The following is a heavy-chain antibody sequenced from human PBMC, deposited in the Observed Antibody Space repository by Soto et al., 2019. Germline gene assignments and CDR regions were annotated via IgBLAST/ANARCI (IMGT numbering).Heavy chain of an antibody. J-gene: IGHJ2*01. Sequence: QVQLQESGPGLVKPSQTLSLTCTVSGGSISSGGNYWSWIRQHPGKGLEWIGYIYYSGSTYYNPSLKSRGTISVDTSKNQFSVKLSSVTAADTAVYYCARDPSVANYWYFDLWGRGTLVTVSS. V-gene: IGHV4-31*03. D-gene: IGHD2-15*01. CDR2: IYYSGST. CDR1: GGSISSGGNY. CDR3: ARDPSVANYWYFDL.